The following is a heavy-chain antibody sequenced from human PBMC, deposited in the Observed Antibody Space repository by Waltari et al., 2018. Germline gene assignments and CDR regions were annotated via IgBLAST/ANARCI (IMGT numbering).Heavy chain of an antibody. D-gene: IGHD6-19*01. J-gene: IGHJ4*02. Sequence: QVQLVESGGGVVQPGRSLRLSCAASGFTFSSYGMHWVRQAPGKGREWVAVISYDGSNKYYADSVKGRFTISRDNSKNTLYLQMNSLRAEDTAVYYCAKDRTRYSSGGVFYRFGDYWGQGTLVTVSS. CDR1: GFTFSSYG. CDR2: ISYDGSNK. CDR3: AKDRTRYSSGGVFYRFGDY. V-gene: IGHV3-30*18.